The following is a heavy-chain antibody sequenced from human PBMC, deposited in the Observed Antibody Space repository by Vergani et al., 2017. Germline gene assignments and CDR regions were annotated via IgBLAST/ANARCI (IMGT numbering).Heavy chain of an antibody. V-gene: IGHV4-34*01. CDR3: ARGGIVATTPFDY. CDR2: INHSGST. J-gene: IGHJ4*02. CDR1: GFTFSSYG. Sequence: QVQLVESGGGVVQPGRSLRLSCAASGFTFSSYGMHWVRQAPGKGLEWIGEINHSGSTNYNPSLKSRVTISVDTSKNQFSLKLSSVTAADTAVYYCARGGIVATTPFDYWGQGTLVTVSS. D-gene: IGHD5-12*01.